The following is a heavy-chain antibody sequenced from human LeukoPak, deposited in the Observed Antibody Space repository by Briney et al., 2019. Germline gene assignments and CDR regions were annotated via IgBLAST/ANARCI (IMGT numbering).Heavy chain of an antibody. CDR2: FDPEDGET. J-gene: IGHJ3*02. V-gene: IGHV1-24*01. CDR1: GYTLTELS. D-gene: IGHD2-8*01. CDR3: ALRWAVQWDAFDI. Sequence: ASVKVSCKVSGYTLTELSMHWVRQAPGKGLEWIGGFDPEDGETIYAQKFQGRVTMTEDTSTDTAYMELSSLRSEDTAVYYCALRWAVQWDAFDIWGQGTMVTVSS.